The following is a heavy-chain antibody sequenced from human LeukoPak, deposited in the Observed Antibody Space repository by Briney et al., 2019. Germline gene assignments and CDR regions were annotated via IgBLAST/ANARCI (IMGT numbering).Heavy chain of an antibody. V-gene: IGHV3-23*01. CDR1: GFTFSSYA. D-gene: IGHD3-10*01. Sequence: GGSLRLSCAASGFTFSSYAMSWVRQAPGKGLEWVSAISGSGGSTYYADSVKGRFTISRDNSKNTLYLQMNSLRAEDTAVYYCAKENLWFGELLSSSNYHLDYWGQGTLVTVSS. J-gene: IGHJ4*02. CDR3: AKENLWFGELLSSSNYHLDY. CDR2: ISGSGGST.